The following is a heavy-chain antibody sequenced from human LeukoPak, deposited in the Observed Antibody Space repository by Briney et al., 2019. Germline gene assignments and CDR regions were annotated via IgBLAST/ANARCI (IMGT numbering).Heavy chain of an antibody. V-gene: IGHV3-48*03. CDR3: ARVPRSGNHFDY. D-gene: IGHD1-26*01. CDR2: ITSGGTSM. CDR1: GFTFSYYE. J-gene: IGHJ4*02. Sequence: SGGSLRLSCAPSGFTFSYYEMSWVRRAPGKGLEWVSYITSGGTSMNYADSVKGRFTISRDNAKNSLYLQMNSLRAEDTAVYYCARVPRSGNHFDYWGQGTLVTVSS.